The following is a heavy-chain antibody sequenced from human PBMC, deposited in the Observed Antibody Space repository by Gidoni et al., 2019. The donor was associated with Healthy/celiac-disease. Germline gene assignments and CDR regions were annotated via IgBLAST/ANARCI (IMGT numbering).Heavy chain of an antibody. CDR2: ISWNSGSI. CDR3: AKDSYHDYSNGHWFDP. D-gene: IGHD4-4*01. J-gene: IGHJ5*02. CDR1: GFTFDDYA. V-gene: IGHV3-9*01. Sequence: EVQLVESGGGLVQPGRSLRLSCAASGFTFDDYAMHWVRQAPGKGLEWVSGISWNSGSIGYADSVKGRFTISRDNAKNSLYLQMNSLRAEDTALYYCAKDSYHDYSNGHWFDPWGQGTLVTVSS.